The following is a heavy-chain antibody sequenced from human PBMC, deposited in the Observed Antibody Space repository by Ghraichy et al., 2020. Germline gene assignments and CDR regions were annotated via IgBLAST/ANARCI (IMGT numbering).Heavy chain of an antibody. V-gene: IGHV1-2*06. CDR2: IHPQTGGA. Sequence: ASVKVSCKASGYTFTGYYMSWVRQAPGQGLEWMGRIHPQTGGAKYAQKFQGRVTMTRDTSISTAYMEVSSLRSDDTAVYYCARGDLADWGQGTLVTVS. CDR3: ARGDLAD. CDR1: GYTFTGYY. D-gene: IGHD1-26*01. J-gene: IGHJ4*02.